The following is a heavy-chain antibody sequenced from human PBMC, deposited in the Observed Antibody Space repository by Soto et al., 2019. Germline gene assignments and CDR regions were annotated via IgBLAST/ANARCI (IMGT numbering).Heavy chain of an antibody. CDR2: ISYDGSKT. CDR1: GFTFSSYG. J-gene: IGHJ4*02. V-gene: IGHV3-30*18. CDR3: AKDTYYHDSSGYYVFDY. D-gene: IGHD3-22*01. Sequence: QVQLVESGGGVVQPGRSLRLSCAASGFTFSSYGIHWVRQAPGKGLEWVAGISYDGSKTYYEDSVKGRFIISRDNSKNTLYLQVNSLRVEDTDVYHSAKDTYYHDSSGYYVFDYWGQGTLVTVSS.